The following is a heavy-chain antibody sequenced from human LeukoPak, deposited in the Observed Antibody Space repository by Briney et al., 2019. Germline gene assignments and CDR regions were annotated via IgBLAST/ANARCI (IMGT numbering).Heavy chain of an antibody. D-gene: IGHD3-22*01. Sequence: PSETLSLTCTVSGGSLSSYYWSWIRQPAGKGLEWIGRIYTSGSTNYNPSLKSRVTMSVDTSKNQFSLKLSSVTAADTAVYYCARDNYYDSSGYPRGWFDPWGQGTLVTVSS. V-gene: IGHV4-4*07. CDR2: IYTSGST. CDR1: GGSLSSYY. J-gene: IGHJ5*02. CDR3: ARDNYYDSSGYPRGWFDP.